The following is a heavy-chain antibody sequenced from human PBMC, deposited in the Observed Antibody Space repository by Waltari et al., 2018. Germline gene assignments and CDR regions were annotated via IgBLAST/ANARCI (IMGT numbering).Heavy chain of an antibody. CDR3: ARGSGYYYYYMDV. CDR2: IYYSGST. Sequence: QVQLQESGPGLVKPSETLSLTCTVSGGSISSYYWSWIRQPPGKGLEWIGYIYYSGSTNDNPSRKSRVPISVDTSKNQFSLKLSSVTAADTAVYYGARGSGYYYYYMDVWGKGTTVTVSS. V-gene: IGHV4-59*01. J-gene: IGHJ6*03. CDR1: GGSISSYY.